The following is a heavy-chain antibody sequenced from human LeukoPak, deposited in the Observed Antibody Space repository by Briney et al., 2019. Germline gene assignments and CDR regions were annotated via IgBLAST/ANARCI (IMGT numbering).Heavy chain of an antibody. V-gene: IGHV3-30*18. D-gene: IGHD6-13*01. CDR3: AKISIAAAGTGVDY. CDR1: GFTFSGYG. CDR2: ISYDGSNK. Sequence: GGSLRLSCAASGFTFSGYGMHWVRQAPGKGLEWVAVISYDGSNKYYADSVKGRFTISRDNSKNTLYLQMNSLRAEDTAVYYCAKISIAAAGTGVDYWGQGALVTVSS. J-gene: IGHJ4*02.